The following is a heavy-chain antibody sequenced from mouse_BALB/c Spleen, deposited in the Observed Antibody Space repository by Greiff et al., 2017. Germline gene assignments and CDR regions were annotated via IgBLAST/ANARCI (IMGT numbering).Heavy chain of an antibody. CDR2: ISSGGST. Sequence: EVQLVESGGGLVKPGGSLKLSCAASGFTFSSYAMSWVRQTPEKRLEWVASISSGGSTYYPDSVKGRFTISRDNARNILYLQMSSLRSEDTAMYYCARASYNYGSLYFDYWGQGTTLTVSS. J-gene: IGHJ2*01. CDR3: ARASYNYGSLYFDY. V-gene: IGHV5-6-5*01. D-gene: IGHD1-1*01. CDR1: GFTFSSYA.